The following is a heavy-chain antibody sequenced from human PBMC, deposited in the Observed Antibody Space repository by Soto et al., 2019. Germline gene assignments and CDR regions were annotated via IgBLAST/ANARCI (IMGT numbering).Heavy chain of an antibody. V-gene: IGHV3-33*01. Sequence: QVQLVESGGAVVQPGRSLRLSCAASGFTFSSYGMHWVRQAPGKGLEWVAVIWYDGSNKWYADSVKGRFTISRDNSKNTLYLQMNSLRAEDTAVYYCARDRGGPPLRYYYGMDVWGQGTTVTVSS. CDR1: GFTFSSYG. J-gene: IGHJ6*02. CDR3: ARDRGGPPLRYYYGMDV. CDR2: IWYDGSNK. D-gene: IGHD2-15*01.